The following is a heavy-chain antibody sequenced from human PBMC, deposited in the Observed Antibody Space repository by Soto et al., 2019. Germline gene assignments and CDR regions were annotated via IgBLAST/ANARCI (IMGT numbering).Heavy chain of an antibody. Sequence: GGSLRLSCAASGFTFTTYSMNWVRQAPGKGLEWVSYISSSSSTIYYADSVKGRFTISRDNAKNSLYLQMNSLRDEDTAVYYCAREVPQLGYCISTSCYERPYGMDVWGQGTTVTVSS. CDR3: AREVPQLGYCISTSCYERPYGMDV. V-gene: IGHV3-48*02. CDR1: GFTFTTYS. J-gene: IGHJ6*02. CDR2: ISSSSSTI. D-gene: IGHD2-2*01.